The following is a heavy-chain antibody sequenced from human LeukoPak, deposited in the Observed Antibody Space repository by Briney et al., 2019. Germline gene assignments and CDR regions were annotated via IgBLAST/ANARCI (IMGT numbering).Heavy chain of an antibody. Sequence: GGSLRLSCAASGFTFSSYAMSWVRQAPGKGLEWVSSISMTGSYIYYADSVKGRFTISRDNAKNSLYLQMNSLRAEDTAVYYCARADYYGSGNFDYWGQGTLVTVSS. V-gene: IGHV3-21*01. CDR2: ISMTGSYI. J-gene: IGHJ4*02. D-gene: IGHD3-10*01. CDR3: ARADYYGSGNFDY. CDR1: GFTFSSYA.